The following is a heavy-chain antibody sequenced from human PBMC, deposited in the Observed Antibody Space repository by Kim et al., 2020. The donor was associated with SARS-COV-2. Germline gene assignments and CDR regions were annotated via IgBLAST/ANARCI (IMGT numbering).Heavy chain of an antibody. CDR3: ARDPSMDTAMALGGY. CDR2: ISAYNGNT. J-gene: IGHJ4*02. CDR1: GYTFTSYG. Sequence: ASVKVSCKASGYTFTSYGISWVRQAPGQGLEWMGWISAYNGNTNYAQKLQGRVTMTTDTSTSTAYMELRSLRSDDTAVYYCARDPSMDTAMALGGYWGQGTLVTVSS. V-gene: IGHV1-18*01. D-gene: IGHD5-18*01.